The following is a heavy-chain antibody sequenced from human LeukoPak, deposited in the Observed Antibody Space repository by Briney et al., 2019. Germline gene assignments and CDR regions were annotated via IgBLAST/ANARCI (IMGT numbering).Heavy chain of an antibody. CDR3: AKDTGVVVALDS. Sequence: PGGSLRLSRAASGFTFRSYSMNWVRQAPGKGLEWVSYISSSSSNKNYTDSVKGRFTISRDNAKNSLYLQMNSLRAEDTAVYYCAKDTGVVVALDSWGQGTQVTVSS. J-gene: IGHJ4*02. V-gene: IGHV3-48*01. D-gene: IGHD2-15*01. CDR2: ISSSSSNK. CDR1: GFTFRSYS.